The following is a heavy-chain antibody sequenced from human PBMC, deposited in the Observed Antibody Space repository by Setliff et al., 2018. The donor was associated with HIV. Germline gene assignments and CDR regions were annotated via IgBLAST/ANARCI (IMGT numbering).Heavy chain of an antibody. Sequence: KPSETLSLTCTVSAGSIRSSTYYWAWIRQPPGKGLEWIGTIYYSGSTYYNPSLKSRATISVDTSKNQFSLRLNSVTAADTAVYYCARGATLLPGYSDRWEYFYMDVWGKGTTVTVSS. CDR2: IYYSGST. V-gene: IGHV4-39*07. D-gene: IGHD5-12*01. CDR1: AGSIRSSTYY. J-gene: IGHJ6*03. CDR3: ARGATLLPGYSDRWEYFYMDV.